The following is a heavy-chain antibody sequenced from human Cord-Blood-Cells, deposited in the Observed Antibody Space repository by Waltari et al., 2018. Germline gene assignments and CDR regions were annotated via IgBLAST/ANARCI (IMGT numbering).Heavy chain of an antibody. CDR1: GYTFTGYY. J-gene: IGHJ5*02. CDR3: ARSSVPAAMGFDP. Sequence: QVQLVQSGAEVKKPVASVKVSCKASGYTFTGYYMHWVRQAPGQGLEWMGWINPNSGGTNYAQKFQGRVTMTRDTSISTAYMALSRLRSDDTAVYYCARSSVPAAMGFDPWGQGTLVTVSS. CDR2: INPNSGGT. D-gene: IGHD2-2*01. V-gene: IGHV1-2*02.